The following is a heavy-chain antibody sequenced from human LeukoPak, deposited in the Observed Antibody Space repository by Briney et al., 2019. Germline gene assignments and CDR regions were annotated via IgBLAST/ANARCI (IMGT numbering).Heavy chain of an antibody. Sequence: PSETLSLTCTVSGGSISSGDYYWSWIRQPPGKGLEWIGEINHSGSTNYNPSLKSRVTISVDTSKNQFSLKLSSVAAADTAVYYCAREKTGLDGMDVWGQGTTVTVSS. CDR1: GGSISSGDYY. V-gene: IGHV4-39*07. CDR3: AREKTGLDGMDV. J-gene: IGHJ6*02. CDR2: INHSGST.